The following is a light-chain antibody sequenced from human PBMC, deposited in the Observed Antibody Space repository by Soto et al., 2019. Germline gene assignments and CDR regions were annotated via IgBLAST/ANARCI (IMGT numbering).Light chain of an antibody. J-gene: IGKJ4*01. CDR3: QQYANLPLT. V-gene: IGKV1-33*01. CDR2: DAS. CDR1: LDINNY. Sequence: DIQMTQSPSSLSASVGDRVTITCQASLDINNYLNWYQQKPGKAPKLLIYDASNLETGVQSRFSGSESGTDFTLAIGSLQVEDIATYYCQQYANLPLTFGGGTKVEI.